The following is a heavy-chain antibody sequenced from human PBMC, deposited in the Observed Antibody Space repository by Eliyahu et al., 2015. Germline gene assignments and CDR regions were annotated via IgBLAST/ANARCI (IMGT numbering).Heavy chain of an antibody. CDR2: INHSGST. CDR1: GGSFSGYY. Sequence: QVQLQQWGAGLLKPSETLSLTCAVXGGSFSGYYWSWIRQPPGKGLEWIGEINHSGSTNYNPSLKSRVTISVDTSKNQFSLKLSSVTAADTAVYYCAIKDTSGYYPDYWGQGTLVTVSS. J-gene: IGHJ4*02. D-gene: IGHD3-22*01. V-gene: IGHV4-34*01. CDR3: AIKDTSGYYPDY.